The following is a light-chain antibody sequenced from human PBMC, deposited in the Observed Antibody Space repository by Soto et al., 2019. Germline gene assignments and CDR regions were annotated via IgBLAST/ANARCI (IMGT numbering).Light chain of an antibody. CDR2: GAS. Sequence: ESVLTQSPGTLSLSPGERATLSCRASQSVTSSSLAWYQHKPGQAPRVLIYGASSRDTGIPDRFSGSGSGTDFTLTISRLEPEDFAVYYCLQYGSAPYTFGQGTKLEIK. J-gene: IGKJ2*01. CDR3: LQYGSAPYT. V-gene: IGKV3-20*01. CDR1: QSVTSSS.